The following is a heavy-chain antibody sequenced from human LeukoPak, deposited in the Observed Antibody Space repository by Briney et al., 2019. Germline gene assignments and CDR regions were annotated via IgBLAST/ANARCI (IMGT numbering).Heavy chain of an antibody. CDR3: ARGYCRSTSCHEPPLYGMDV. V-gene: IGHV1-18*01. D-gene: IGHD2-2*01. CDR2: ISTYSGNT. Sequence: ASVKVSCKASGYTFTSYVINWVRQAPGQGLEWMGWISTYSGNTNYAQQLQGRVTMTSDTSTSTVYMELRSLRSDDTAVYYCARGYCRSTSCHEPPLYGMDVWGQGTTVTVS. CDR1: GYTFTSYV. J-gene: IGHJ6*02.